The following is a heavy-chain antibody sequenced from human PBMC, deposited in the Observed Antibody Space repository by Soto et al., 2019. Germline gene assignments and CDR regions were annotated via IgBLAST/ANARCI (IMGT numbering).Heavy chain of an antibody. D-gene: IGHD4-4*01. J-gene: IGHJ4*02. CDR3: ARGGVDTITFDY. Sequence: QVQLVQSGADVKKPGSSVKVSCKASGGTLNNYLITWVRQAPGQGLEWMGEIIPISGTSNFAQKFQGRVTITAVESTSTAYMDLSSLRSEDTAVYYCARGGVDTITFDYWGPGTLVTVSS. V-gene: IGHV1-69*01. CDR2: IIPISGTS. CDR1: GGTLNNYL.